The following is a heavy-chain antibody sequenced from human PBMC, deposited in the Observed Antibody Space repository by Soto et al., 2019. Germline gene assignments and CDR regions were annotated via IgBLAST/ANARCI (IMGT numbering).Heavy chain of an antibody. V-gene: IGHV3-30-3*01. Sequence: LRLSCAASGFTFSSYAMHWVRQAPGKGLEWVAVISYDGSNKYYADSVKGRFTISRDNSKNTLYLQMNSLRAEDTAVYYCARDRKSIAVAGHQEFDYWGQGTLVTVSS. CDR3: ARDRKSIAVAGHQEFDY. CDR1: GFTFSSYA. CDR2: ISYDGSNK. J-gene: IGHJ4*02. D-gene: IGHD6-19*01.